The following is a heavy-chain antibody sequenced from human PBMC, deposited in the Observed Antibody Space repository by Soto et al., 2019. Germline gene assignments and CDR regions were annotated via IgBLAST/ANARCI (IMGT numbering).Heavy chain of an antibody. J-gene: IGHJ5*02. CDR1: GGSISSGDYY. D-gene: IGHD3-10*01. Sequence: SETLSLTCTVSGGSISSGDYYWSWIRQPPGKGLEWIGYIYYSGSTYYNPSLKSRVTISVDTSKNQFSLKLSSVTAADTAVYYCARTVREWPNWFDPWGQGTLVTVS. V-gene: IGHV4-30-4*01. CDR3: ARTVREWPNWFDP. CDR2: IYYSGST.